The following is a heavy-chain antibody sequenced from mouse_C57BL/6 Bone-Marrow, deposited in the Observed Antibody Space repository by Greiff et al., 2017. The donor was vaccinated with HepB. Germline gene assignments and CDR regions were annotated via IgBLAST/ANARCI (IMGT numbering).Heavy chain of an antibody. CDR3: TELGQDYYAMDY. V-gene: IGHV1-15*01. CDR1: GYTFTDYE. Sequence: QVQLKQSGAELVRPGASVTLSCKASGYTFTDYEMHWVKQTPVHGLEWIGAIDPETGGTAYNQKFKGKAILTADKSSSTAYMELRSLTSEDSAVYYCTELGQDYYAMDYWGQGTSVTVSS. D-gene: IGHD4-1*01. J-gene: IGHJ4*01. CDR2: IDPETGGT.